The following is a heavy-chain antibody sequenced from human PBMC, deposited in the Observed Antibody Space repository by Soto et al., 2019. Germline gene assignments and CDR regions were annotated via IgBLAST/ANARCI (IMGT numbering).Heavy chain of an antibody. V-gene: IGHV4-61*01. CDR3: ARVGCGGSAGYSGYKLGIDY. D-gene: IGHD2-15*01. Sequence: PSVTQSLTFTVSGGSVSSCRYYWSWIRQPPGQGPEWIVHIHYMGGTKYNPSLQRRVIISSVTSNKKSSLRLASVTAADTAICYCARVGCGGSAGYSGYKLGIDYWRPGNLVTVSS. J-gene: IGHJ4*02. CDR2: IHYMGGT. CDR1: GGSVSSCRYY.